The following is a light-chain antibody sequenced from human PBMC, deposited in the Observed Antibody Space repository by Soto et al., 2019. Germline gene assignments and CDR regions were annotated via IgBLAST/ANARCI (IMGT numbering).Light chain of an antibody. J-gene: IGKJ4*01. CDR1: QGISSY. CDR2: GAS. CDR3: QQADIFPLT. V-gene: IGKV1-9*01. Sequence: QLTQSPVALSASVGDRVTITCRASQGISSYLAWYQQKPGKAPKLLIYGASTLESGVPSRFSGRGSGTDFTLTISSLQPEDFATYFCQQADIFPLTFGGGTKVDIK.